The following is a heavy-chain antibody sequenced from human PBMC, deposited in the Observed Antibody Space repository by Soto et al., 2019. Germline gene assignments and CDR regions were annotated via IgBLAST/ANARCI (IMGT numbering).Heavy chain of an antibody. CDR3: AKNGQPPYYYYGMDV. CDR1: GYTFTTYG. V-gene: IGHV1-18*01. CDR2: ISGYNGDT. J-gene: IGHJ6*02. D-gene: IGHD2-8*01. Sequence: QGQLVQSGGEVNKPGASVKVSCKASGYTFTTYGISWVRQAPGQGLEWMGWISGYNGDTKYAQKFQGRVTMTVDTSTTTAYMELRSLTSDDRAVYYCAKNGQPPYYYYGMDVWGQGTTVTVSS.